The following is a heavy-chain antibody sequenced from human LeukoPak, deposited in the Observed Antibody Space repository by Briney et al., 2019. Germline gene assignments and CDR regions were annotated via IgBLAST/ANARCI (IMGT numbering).Heavy chain of an antibody. CDR3: ARTLRYFDWLPAGETDY. D-gene: IGHD3-9*01. J-gene: IGHJ4*02. Sequence: SSETLSLTCTVSGGSISSGNYYWGWIRQPPGKGLEWIGSNSGTTHYNPSLKSRVTISVDTSKNQFSLRLSSVTAADTAVYYCARTLRYFDWLPAGETDYWGQGTLVTVSS. CDR2: NSGTT. V-gene: IGHV4-39*01. CDR1: GGSISSGNYY.